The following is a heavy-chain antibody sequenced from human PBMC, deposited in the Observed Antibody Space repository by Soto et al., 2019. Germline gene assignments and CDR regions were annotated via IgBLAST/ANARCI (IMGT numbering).Heavy chain of an antibody. J-gene: IGHJ6*02. CDR1: GGTFSSYA. D-gene: IGHD3-3*01. CDR2: IIPIFGTA. V-gene: IGHV1-69*06. Sequence: SVKVSCKASGGTFSSYAISWVRQAPGQGLEWMGGIIPIFGTANYAQKFQGRVTITADKSTSTAYMELSSLRSEDTAVYYCARVENTIFGVVITYYYYGMDVWGQGTTVTVS. CDR3: ARVENTIFGVVITYYYYGMDV.